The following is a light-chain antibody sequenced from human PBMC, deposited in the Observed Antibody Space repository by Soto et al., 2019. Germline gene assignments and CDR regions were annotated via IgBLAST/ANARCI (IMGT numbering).Light chain of an antibody. CDR2: KAS. CDR1: QTISSW. V-gene: IGKV1-5*03. Sequence: DIQMTQSPSTLSGSVGDRVTITCRASQTISSWLAWYPQTPGKAPKLLIYKASTLKSGVPSRFSGSGAGTEFTLTISSLQPDDFETYYCQHYNSYSEAFGQGTKVDIK. CDR3: QHYNSYSEA. J-gene: IGKJ1*01.